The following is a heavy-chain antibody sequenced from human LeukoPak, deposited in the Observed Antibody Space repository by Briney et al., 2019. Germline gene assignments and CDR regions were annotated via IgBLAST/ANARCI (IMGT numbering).Heavy chain of an antibody. J-gene: IGHJ2*01. CDR2: ISSSSSTI. CDR3: ARDSYYGSGSSNWYFDL. D-gene: IGHD3-10*01. V-gene: IGHV3-48*04. CDR1: GFTFSTYS. Sequence: PGGSLRLSCAASGFTFSTYSMNWVRQAPGKGLEWVSYISSSSSTIYYADSVKGRFTISRDNAKNSLYLQMDSLRAEDTAVYYCARDSYYGSGSSNWYFDLWGRGTLVTVPS.